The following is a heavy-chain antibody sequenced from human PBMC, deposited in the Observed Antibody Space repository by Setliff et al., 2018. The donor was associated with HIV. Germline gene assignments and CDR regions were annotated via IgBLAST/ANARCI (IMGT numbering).Heavy chain of an antibody. CDR2: IYPGDSDT. J-gene: IGHJ3*02. CDR1: GYSFTSYW. V-gene: IGHV5-51*01. CDR3: ARSRRDGYNLEAFDI. Sequence: PGESLTLSCKGSGYSFTSYWIGWVRQMPGKGLEWMGIIYPGDSDTRYSPSFQGQVTISADKSISTAYLQWSTLKASDTAMYYCARSRRDGYNLEAFDIWGQGTMVTVSS. D-gene: IGHD5-12*01.